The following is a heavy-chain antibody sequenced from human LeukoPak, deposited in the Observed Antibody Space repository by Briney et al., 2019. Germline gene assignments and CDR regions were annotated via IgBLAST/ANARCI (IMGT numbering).Heavy chain of an antibody. CDR3: ARGRYDRSGYSTSPFDY. CDR2: IYYTGST. V-gene: IGHV4-59*01. Sequence: SETLSLTRNVSVGSITTYYWSWIRQPPGKGLEWIGYIYYTGSTKYNPSLKSRVTISIETSKNQFSLNLTSVTAADTAVYYCARGRYDRSGYSTSPFDYWGQGTLVTVSS. CDR1: VGSITTYY. J-gene: IGHJ4*02. D-gene: IGHD3-22*01.